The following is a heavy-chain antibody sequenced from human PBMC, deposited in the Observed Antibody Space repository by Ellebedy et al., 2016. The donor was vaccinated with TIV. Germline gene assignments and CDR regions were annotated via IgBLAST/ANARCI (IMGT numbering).Heavy chain of an antibody. CDR3: ASSSGWYGGARWFDP. D-gene: IGHD6-19*01. J-gene: IGHJ5*02. CDR1: GGSFSGYF. V-gene: IGHV4-34*01. Sequence: MPSETLSLTCAVSGGSFSGYFWSWIRQSPGKGLDWIGAVNHSGSTNYNPSLHSRVTISVETSKNHFSLELSSVTAAETAVYYCASSSGWYGGARWFDPWGQGTLVTVSS. CDR2: VNHSGST.